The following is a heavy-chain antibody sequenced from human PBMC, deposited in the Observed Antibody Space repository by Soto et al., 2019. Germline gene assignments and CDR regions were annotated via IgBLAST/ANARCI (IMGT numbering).Heavy chain of an antibody. D-gene: IGHD1-1*01. Sequence: PGGSLRLSCAASEFTFSNYWMTWVRQAPGKGLEWVAKIKPDGSEKYYVDSVKGRFTISRDNSKNSLYLQMDSLRAEVTAIYYCTRLDSSLAHYGMDVWGQGTTVTVSS. CDR2: IKPDGSEK. V-gene: IGHV3-7*01. J-gene: IGHJ6*02. CDR1: EFTFSNYW. CDR3: TRLDSSLAHYGMDV.